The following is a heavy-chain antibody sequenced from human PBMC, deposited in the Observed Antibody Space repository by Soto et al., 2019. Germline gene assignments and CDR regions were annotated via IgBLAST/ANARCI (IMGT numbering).Heavy chain of an antibody. CDR1: NAVINMHW. J-gene: IGHJ4*01. Sequence: GMFLRQYWVASNAVINMHWRSWSRPAKEKGPEWVASIKYDESEKYYVDSVKGRFTVSRDNAKNSASLHLNSLRVDDTDVYYCVRVLGPLTTFREALSAYF. CDR3: VRVLGPLTTFREALSAYF. V-gene: IGHV3-7*03. CDR2: IKYDESEK. D-gene: IGHD1-1*01.